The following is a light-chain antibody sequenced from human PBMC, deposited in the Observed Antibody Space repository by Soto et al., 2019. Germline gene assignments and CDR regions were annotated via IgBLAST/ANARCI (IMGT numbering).Light chain of an antibody. Sequence: QSALTQPASVSGSPGQSITISCTGTTSDIGDYNYVSWYQRHPGQAPKLIIFEVSNRPSGISNRFSGSKSGNTASLTVSGLQAEDEADYFCSSYTGTTTYVVFGGGTQLTVL. J-gene: IGLJ2*01. CDR1: TSDIGDYNY. CDR3: SSYTGTTTYVV. V-gene: IGLV2-14*01. CDR2: EVS.